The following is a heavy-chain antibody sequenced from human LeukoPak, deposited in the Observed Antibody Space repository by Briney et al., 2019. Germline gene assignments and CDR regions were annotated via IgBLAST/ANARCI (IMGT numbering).Heavy chain of an antibody. CDR3: AKVIVGATRAFDY. J-gene: IGHJ4*02. Sequence: PAGGSLRLSCAASGFTFSSYGMHWVRQAPGKGLEWVAFIRYDGSNKYYADSVKGRFTISRDNSKNTLYLQMSSLRAEDTAVYYCAKVIVGATRAFDYWGQGTLVTVSS. V-gene: IGHV3-30*02. CDR1: GFTFSSYG. CDR2: IRYDGSNK. D-gene: IGHD1-26*01.